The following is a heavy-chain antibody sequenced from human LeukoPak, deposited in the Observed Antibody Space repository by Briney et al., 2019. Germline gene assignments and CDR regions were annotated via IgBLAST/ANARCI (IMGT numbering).Heavy chain of an antibody. V-gene: IGHV4-30-4*01. CDR3: ARRGRYYYGMDV. CDR2: IYYSGST. J-gene: IGHJ6*02. CDR1: GGSISSGDYY. Sequence: SETLSLTCTVSGGSISSGDYYWSWIPQPPGKGLEWIGYIYYSGSTYYNPSLKSRVTISVDTSKNQFSLKLSSVTAVDTAVYYCARRGRYYYGMDVWGQGTTVTVSS.